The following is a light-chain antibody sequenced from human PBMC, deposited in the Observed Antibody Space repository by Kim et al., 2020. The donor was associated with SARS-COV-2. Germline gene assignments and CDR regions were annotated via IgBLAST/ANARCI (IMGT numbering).Light chain of an antibody. CDR3: NSRDSSGNHVV. CDR2: GKN. CDR1: SLRSYY. J-gene: IGLJ2*01. Sequence: ALGQTVRITCQRDSLRSYYASWYQQQPGQAPVLVIYGKNNRPSGIPDRFSGSSSGNTASLTITGAQAEDEADYYCNSRDSSGNHVVFGGGTQLTVL. V-gene: IGLV3-19*01.